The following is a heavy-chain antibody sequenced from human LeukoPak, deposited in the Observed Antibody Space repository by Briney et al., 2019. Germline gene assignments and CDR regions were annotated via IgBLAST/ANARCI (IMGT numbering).Heavy chain of an antibody. Sequence: PSETLYLNCTVSGGSISSGSYYGSWIRQPAGKGLEWIGRIYTSGSTNYNPSLKSRVTISVDTSKNQFPLKLSSVTAADTAVYYCASEVIAVAAALGFDYYYYMDVWGKGTTVTVSS. J-gene: IGHJ6*03. CDR2: IYTSGST. D-gene: IGHD6-19*01. CDR3: ASEVIAVAAALGFDYYYYMDV. CDR1: GGSISSGSYY. V-gene: IGHV4-61*02.